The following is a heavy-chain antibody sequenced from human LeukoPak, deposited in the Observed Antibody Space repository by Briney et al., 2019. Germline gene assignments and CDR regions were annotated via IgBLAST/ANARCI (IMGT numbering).Heavy chain of an antibody. CDR1: GFSLSTSGVC. CDR2: LDWDDYK. V-gene: IGHV2-70*11. D-gene: IGHD3-16*01. Sequence: SGPALVKPTQTLTLTCTFPGFSLSTSGVCVSWIRQSPGKALEWLARLDWDDYKSFSTSLKTRLTISKDTSKNQVVLTMTNMDPMDTATYYCARVGFESLRYFDYWGQGTLVSVSS. J-gene: IGHJ4*02. CDR3: ARVGFESLRYFDY.